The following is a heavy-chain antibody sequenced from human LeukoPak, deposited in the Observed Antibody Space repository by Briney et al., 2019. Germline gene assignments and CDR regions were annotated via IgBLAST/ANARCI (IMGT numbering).Heavy chain of an antibody. CDR2: ISSSGSTI. CDR1: GFTFSDYY. D-gene: IGHD5-18*01. CDR3: AREGGTAILNWFDP. V-gene: IGHV3-11*04. J-gene: IGHJ5*02. Sequence: GGSLRLSWAASGFTFSDYYMSWIRQAPGKGLEWVSYISSSGSTIYYADSVKGRFTISRDNAKNSLYLQMNSLRAEDTAVYYCAREGGTAILNWFDPWGQGTLVTVSS.